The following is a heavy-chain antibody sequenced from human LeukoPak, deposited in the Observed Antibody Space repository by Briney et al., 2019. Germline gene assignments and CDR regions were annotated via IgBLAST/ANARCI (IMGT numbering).Heavy chain of an antibody. Sequence: GGSLRLSCAASGFTFSSYGMHWVRQAPGKGLEWVAVISYDGSNKYYADSVKGRFTISRDNSKNTLYLQMNSLRAEDTAVYYCAKDLEYCSSTSCSTTYYYGMDVWGQGTTVTVSS. CDR1: GFTFSSYG. CDR2: ISYDGSNK. CDR3: AKDLEYCSSTSCSTTYYYGMDV. D-gene: IGHD2-2*02. V-gene: IGHV3-30*18. J-gene: IGHJ6*02.